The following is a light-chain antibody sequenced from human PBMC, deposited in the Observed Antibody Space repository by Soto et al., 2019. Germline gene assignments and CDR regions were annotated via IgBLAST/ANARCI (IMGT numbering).Light chain of an antibody. CDR2: DVS. J-gene: IGLJ1*01. CDR1: SSDIGAYNY. CDR3: TSYTSSNTPYV. Sequence: QSALTQSVAVSGSPGQSITISCTGTSSDIGAYNYVSWYQQHPGKAPKVMIHDVSDRPSGVSSRFSGSKSGNTASLTISGLQAEDEADYYCTSYTSSNTPYVFGTGTKLTVL. V-gene: IGLV2-14*01.